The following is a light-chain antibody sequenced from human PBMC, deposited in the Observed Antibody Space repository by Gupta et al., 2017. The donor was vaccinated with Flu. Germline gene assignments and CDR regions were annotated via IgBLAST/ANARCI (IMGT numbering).Light chain of an antibody. CDR3: QQENSLHPVFT. V-gene: IGKV1-33*01. CDR1: QDISQF. J-gene: IGKJ3*01. CDR2: DAS. Sequence: SLSASVGDRVTIACQARQDISQFLNWYQKKPRKAPKLLIYDASNLEQGVISKFSGSGDGTDDTFTIISRQPEDVETYYCQQENSLHPVFTFGHGTKVDI.